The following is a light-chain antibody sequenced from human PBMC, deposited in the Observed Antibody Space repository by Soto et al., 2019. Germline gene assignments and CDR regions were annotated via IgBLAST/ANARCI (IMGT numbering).Light chain of an antibody. CDR2: DVN. V-gene: IGLV2-14*03. J-gene: IGLJ2*01. CDR1: SSDVGGYNY. CDR3: SSYTSSSKV. Sequence: QSALTQPASVSGSPGQSITISCTGTSSDVGGYNYVSWYQQHPGKAPKLMIYDVNNRPSGVSNRFSGSKSGNTASLTSSGLHAEDEANYYCSSYTSSSKVFGGGTQLTVL.